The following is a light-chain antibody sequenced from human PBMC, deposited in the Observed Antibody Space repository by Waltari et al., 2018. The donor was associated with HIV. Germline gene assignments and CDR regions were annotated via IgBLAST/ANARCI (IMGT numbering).Light chain of an antibody. J-gene: IGLJ2*01. CDR3: SSYAGSNDFGV. Sequence: QSALTQPPSASGSPGQSVTISCTGTSSDVGGYNYVSWSQQHPGKAPKLMIYEVSKRPSGVPDLFSGSKSGNPASLTVSGLQAEDEADYYCSSYAGSNDFGVFGGGTKLTVL. CDR2: EVS. V-gene: IGLV2-8*01. CDR1: SSDVGGYNY.